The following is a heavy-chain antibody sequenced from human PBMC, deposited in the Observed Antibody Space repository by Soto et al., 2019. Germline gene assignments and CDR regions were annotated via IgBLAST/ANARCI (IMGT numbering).Heavy chain of an antibody. Sequence: SETLTLTCTVSGGSINSYYWSWIRQPPGKGLEWIGYIYCSGSTNYNPSLKSRVTISVDTSKNQFSLKLSSVTAADTAVYYCARDPHGGYCSSTSCAYYYGMDVWGQGTTVTVSS. CDR3: ARDPHGGYCSSTSCAYYYGMDV. V-gene: IGHV4-59*01. CDR1: GGSINSYY. D-gene: IGHD2-2*01. J-gene: IGHJ6*02. CDR2: IYCSGST.